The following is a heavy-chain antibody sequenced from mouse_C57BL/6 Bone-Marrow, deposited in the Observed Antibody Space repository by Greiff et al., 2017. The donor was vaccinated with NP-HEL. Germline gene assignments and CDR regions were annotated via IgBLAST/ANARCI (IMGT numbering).Heavy chain of an antibody. CDR1: GFTFSDYG. D-gene: IGHD1-2*01. V-gene: IGHV5-17*01. Sequence: EVQRVESGGGLVKPGGSLKLSCAASGFTFSDYGMHWVRQAPEKGLEWVAYISSGSSTVYYAATVKGRFTISRDNAKNTLFLRMTSLRSEDTAMYYCAMGGGYYWYFDVWGTGTTVTVAS. CDR3: AMGGGYYWYFDV. CDR2: ISSGSSTV. J-gene: IGHJ1*03.